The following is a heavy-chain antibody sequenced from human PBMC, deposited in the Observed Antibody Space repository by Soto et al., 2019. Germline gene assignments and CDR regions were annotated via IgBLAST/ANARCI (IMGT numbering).Heavy chain of an antibody. D-gene: IGHD3-22*01. J-gene: IGHJ4*02. CDR3: ARHYARGLYYYDSSGYSAGPDY. CDR2: IDPSDSYT. Sequence: GESLNISCKVSGYNSVNSWISWVRQMPGKGLEWMGRIDPSDSYTNYSPSFQGHVTISADKSISTAYLQWSSLKASDTAMYYCARHYARGLYYYDSSGYSAGPDYWGQGTLVTVSS. CDR1: GYNSVNSW. V-gene: IGHV5-10-1*01.